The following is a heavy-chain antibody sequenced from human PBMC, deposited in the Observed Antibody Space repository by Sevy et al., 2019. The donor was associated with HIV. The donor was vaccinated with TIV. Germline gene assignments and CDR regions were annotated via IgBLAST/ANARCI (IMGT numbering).Heavy chain of an antibody. CDR2: ISWDGGST. J-gene: IGHJ4*02. CDR3: SRNPGMRGSLGSCIDY. Sequence: GGSLRLSCAASGFTFADYTMHWVRQAPGKGLEWVSLISWDGGSTYYADSVKGRFTISRDNSKNSLYLQMNSLRTEDTALYYCSRNPGMRGSLGSCIDYWGQGTLVTVSS. D-gene: IGHD1-26*01. V-gene: IGHV3-43*01. CDR1: GFTFADYT.